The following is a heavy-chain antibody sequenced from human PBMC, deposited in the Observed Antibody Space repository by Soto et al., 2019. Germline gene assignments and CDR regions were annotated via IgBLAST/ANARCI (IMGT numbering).Heavy chain of an antibody. CDR2: ISSNGGST. CDR3: VKDRLSGSSGPFDY. CDR1: GFTFSSYA. V-gene: IGHV3-64D*06. D-gene: IGHD1-26*01. Sequence: PGGSLRLSCAASGFTFSSYAMSWVRQAPGKGLGWVSAISSNGGSTYYADSVKGRFTISRDNSKNTLYLQMSSLRAEDTAVYYCVKDRLSGSSGPFDYWGQGTLVTVS. J-gene: IGHJ4*02.